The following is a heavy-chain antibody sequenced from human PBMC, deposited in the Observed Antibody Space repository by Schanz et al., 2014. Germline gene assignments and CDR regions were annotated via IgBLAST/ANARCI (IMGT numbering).Heavy chain of an antibody. CDR3: ARKTDSSGTGDY. D-gene: IGHD6-19*01. J-gene: IGHJ4*02. Sequence: DVQLVESGGGLVQPGGSLRLSCAASGFSVSSNFMTWVRQAPGKGLEWVSLIYSGGDTNYAGSVKGRFTISRDGSKNTLYLQMNSLRAEDTAVYYCARKTDSSGTGDYWGQRTLVTVSS. CDR1: GFSVSSNF. V-gene: IGHV3-66*01. CDR2: IYSGGDT.